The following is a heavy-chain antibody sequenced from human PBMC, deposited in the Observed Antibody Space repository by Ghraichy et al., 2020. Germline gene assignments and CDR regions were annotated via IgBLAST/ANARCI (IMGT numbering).Heavy chain of an antibody. J-gene: IGHJ4*02. CDR1: GGSVSSSYYY. Sequence: SETLSLTCSVSGGSVSSSYYYWSWIRQPPGRGLEWIGNIYYSGRTNYNPSLKSRVTISVDTSQNQFSLKVSSVTAADTAVYYCARSHKNDYGDYDLLDHWGQVTLVTVSS. CDR2: IYYSGRT. V-gene: IGHV4-61*01. CDR3: ARSHKNDYGDYDLLDH. D-gene: IGHD4-17*01.